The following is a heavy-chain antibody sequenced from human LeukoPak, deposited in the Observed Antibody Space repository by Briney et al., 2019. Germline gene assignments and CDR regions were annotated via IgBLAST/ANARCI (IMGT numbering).Heavy chain of an antibody. CDR3: ARFRRDGYNNP. CDR1: GGSFRGYY. V-gene: IGHV4-34*01. D-gene: IGHD5-24*01. Sequence: PSETLSLTCAVHGGSFRGYYWSWIRQPPGKGLEWIGEINHSGSTNYNPSLKSRVTISVDTSKNQFSLKLSSVTAADTAVYYCARFRRDGYNNPWGQGTLVTVSS. J-gene: IGHJ5*02. CDR2: INHSGST.